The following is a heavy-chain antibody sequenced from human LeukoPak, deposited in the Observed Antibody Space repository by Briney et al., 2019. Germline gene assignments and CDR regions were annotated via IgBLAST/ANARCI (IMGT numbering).Heavy chain of an antibody. J-gene: IGHJ3*02. Sequence: GASVKVSCKASGGTFSSYAISWVRQAPGQVLEWMGGIIPIFGTANYAQKFQGRVTITADESTSTAYMELSSLRSEDTAVYYCAREPGDAFDIWGQGTMVTVSS. CDR2: IIPIFGTA. CDR3: AREPGDAFDI. CDR1: GGTFSSYA. V-gene: IGHV1-69*13.